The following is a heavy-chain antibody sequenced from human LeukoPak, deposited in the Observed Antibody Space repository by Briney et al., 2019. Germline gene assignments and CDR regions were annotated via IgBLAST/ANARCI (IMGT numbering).Heavy chain of an antibody. V-gene: IGHV3-48*03. Sequence: GGSLRLSCAASGFTFSSYEMNWVRQAPGKGLEWVSYISSSGSTIYYADSVKGRFTISRDNAKNSLYLQMNSLRAEDTAVYYCAKYWGAYGDYRGRYVDVWGKGTTVTVSS. CDR3: AKYWGAYGDYRGRYVDV. CDR1: GFTFSSYE. CDR2: ISSSGSTI. D-gene: IGHD4-17*01. J-gene: IGHJ6*03.